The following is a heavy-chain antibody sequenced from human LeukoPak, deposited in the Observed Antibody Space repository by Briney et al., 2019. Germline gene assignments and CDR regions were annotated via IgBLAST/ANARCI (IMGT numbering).Heavy chain of an antibody. Sequence: PSETLSLTCTVSGGSISSNIYNWGWIRQPPGKGLEWIGEINHSGSTNYNPSLKSRVTISVDTSKNQFSLKLSSVTAADTAVYYCARAKYYYDSSGYYDAFDIWGQGTMVTVSS. D-gene: IGHD3-22*01. J-gene: IGHJ3*02. V-gene: IGHV4-39*07. CDR1: GGSISSNIYN. CDR3: ARAKYYYDSSGYYDAFDI. CDR2: INHSGST.